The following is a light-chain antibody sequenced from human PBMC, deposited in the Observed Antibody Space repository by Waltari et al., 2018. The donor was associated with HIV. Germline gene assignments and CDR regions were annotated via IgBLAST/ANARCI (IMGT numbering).Light chain of an antibody. Sequence: SYELTQPPSVSVSPGQTASITCSGDKLGDKYVCWYQQKPGQSPVLVIYQDNKRPSGIPERFAGSNSGNTATLTISGTQAMDEADYYCQAEVVFGGGTKLTVL. CDR1: KLGDKY. V-gene: IGLV3-1*01. CDR3: QAEVV. J-gene: IGLJ2*01. CDR2: QDN.